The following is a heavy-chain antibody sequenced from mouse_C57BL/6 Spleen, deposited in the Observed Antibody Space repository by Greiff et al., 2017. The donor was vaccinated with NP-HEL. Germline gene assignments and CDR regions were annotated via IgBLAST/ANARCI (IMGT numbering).Heavy chain of an antibody. CDR2: INPSSGYT. V-gene: IGHV1-4*01. CDR1: GYTFTSYT. J-gene: IGHJ4*01. D-gene: IGHD1-1*01. CDR3: ARWTVVATVDY. Sequence: QVQLKQSGAELARPGASVKMSCKASGYTFTSYTMHWVKQRPGQGLEWIGYINPSSGYTKYNQKFKDKATLTADKSSSTAYMQLSSLTSEDSAVYYCARWTVVATVDYWGQGTSVTVSS.